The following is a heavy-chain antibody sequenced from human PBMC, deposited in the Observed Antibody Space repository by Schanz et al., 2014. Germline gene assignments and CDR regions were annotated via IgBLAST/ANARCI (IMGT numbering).Heavy chain of an antibody. CDR2: IIPILDKT. V-gene: IGHV1-69*02. CDR3: ATNSPFRMVRGSNAFDA. D-gene: IGHD3-10*01. CDR1: GGTFSSST. J-gene: IGHJ3*01. Sequence: QVQLVQSGAEVKKPGSSVKVSCKASGGTFSSSTLTWVRQAPGQGLEWMGRIIPILDKTNYAQKFQGRVTMTADKSTSTVYMEVSGLRSEDTAVYYCATNSPFRMVRGSNAFDAWGQGTMVTVS.